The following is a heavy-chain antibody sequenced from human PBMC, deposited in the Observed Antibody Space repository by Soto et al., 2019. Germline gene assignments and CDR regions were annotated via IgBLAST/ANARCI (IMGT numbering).Heavy chain of an antibody. CDR1: GFTFSSYA. CDR2: ISASGGKT. J-gene: IGHJ4*02. Sequence: EVQLLESGGGLVQPGGSLRLSCAASGFTFSSYAMTWVRQAPGKGLEWVSGISASGGKTYYADSVKGRFTISRDNSKNTLYLQMNSLRAEDTAVYYCAKAPNYYDDSEAFDYWGQGTLVTVSS. CDR3: AKAPNYYDDSEAFDY. V-gene: IGHV3-23*01. D-gene: IGHD3-22*01.